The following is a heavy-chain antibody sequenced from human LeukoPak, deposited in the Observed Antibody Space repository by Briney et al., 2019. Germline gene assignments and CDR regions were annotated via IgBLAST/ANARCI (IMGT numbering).Heavy chain of an antibody. J-gene: IGHJ5*02. V-gene: IGHV1-3*01. CDR2: INAGNGNT. D-gene: IGHD6-13*01. Sequence: ASVKVSCKASEYTFTSYAMHWVRQAPGQRLEWMGWINAGNGNTKYSQKFQGRVTVTRDTSASTAYMELSSLRSEDTAVYYCARSGIAAAGYNWFDPWGQGTLVTASS. CDR3: ARSGIAAAGYNWFDP. CDR1: EYTFTSYA.